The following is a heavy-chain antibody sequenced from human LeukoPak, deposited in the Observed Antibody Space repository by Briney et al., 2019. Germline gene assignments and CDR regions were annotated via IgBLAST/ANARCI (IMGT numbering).Heavy chain of an antibody. V-gene: IGHV4-4*02. CDR2: IYHSGFT. Sequence: PSETLSLTCAVSGGSISSYWWTWVRQPPGKGLEWIGEIYHSGFTNYNASLKSRISISIDKSKNEFSLEVRSVTAADTAVYFCATGDNKQWPVWGQGTLVTVSS. CDR1: GGSISSYW. J-gene: IGHJ4*02. D-gene: IGHD6-19*01. CDR3: ATGDNKQWPV.